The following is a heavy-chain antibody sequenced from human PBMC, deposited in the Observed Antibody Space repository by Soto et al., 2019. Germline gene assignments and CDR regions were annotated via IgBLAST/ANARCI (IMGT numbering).Heavy chain of an antibody. CDR1: GFTVSSNY. D-gene: IGHD3-10*01. CDR2: IYSGGST. Sequence: EVQLVESGGGLVQPGGSLRLSCAASGFTVSSNYMSWVRQAPGKGLEWVSVIYSGGSTYYADSVKGRFTISRHNSKNTLYLQMNSLRVDDTAVYRCARDFRGLYYYMDVWGKGTTVTVSS. J-gene: IGHJ6*03. V-gene: IGHV3-53*04. CDR3: ARDFRGLYYYMDV.